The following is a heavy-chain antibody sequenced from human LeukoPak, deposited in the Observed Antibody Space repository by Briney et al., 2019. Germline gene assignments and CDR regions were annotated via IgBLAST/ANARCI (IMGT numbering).Heavy chain of an antibody. J-gene: IGHJ4*02. CDR3: ARLPPGISPFDY. V-gene: IGHV3-21*01. CDR2: ISSSSSYI. Sequence: GGSLRLSCAASGFAFSSYSMTWVRQAPGKGLEWVSSISSSSSYIYYADSVKGRFTISRDNAENSLYLQMNSLRAEDTAVYYCARLPPGISPFDYWGQGTLVTVSS. D-gene: IGHD2-15*01. CDR1: GFAFSSYS.